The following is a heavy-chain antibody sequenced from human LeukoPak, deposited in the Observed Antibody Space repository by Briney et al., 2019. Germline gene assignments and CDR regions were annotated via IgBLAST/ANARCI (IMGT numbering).Heavy chain of an antibody. D-gene: IGHD6-13*01. J-gene: IGHJ4*02. CDR2: IYYSGST. V-gene: IGHV4-61*01. CDR1: GGSVISGSYY. Sequence: SEPLSLTCTVSGGSVISGSYYWSWIRQPPGKGLEWIGYIYYSGSTNYNSSLKSRVTISVDTSKNQFSLKLSSVTSADSAVYYCARDFSSCWYAFDYWGQGILVTDSS. CDR3: ARDFSSCWYAFDY.